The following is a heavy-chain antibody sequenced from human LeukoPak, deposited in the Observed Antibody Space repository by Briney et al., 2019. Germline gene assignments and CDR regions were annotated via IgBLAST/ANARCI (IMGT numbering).Heavy chain of an antibody. Sequence: GASVKVSCKASGGTFSSYAINWVRQATGQGLKWMGWMNPNSGNTGYAQKFQGRVTMTRNTSISTAYMELSSLRSEDTAVYYCARGSGIAAAIWFDPWGQGTLATVSS. CDR3: ARGSGIAAAIWFDP. J-gene: IGHJ5*02. V-gene: IGHV1-8*02. CDR2: MNPNSGNT. D-gene: IGHD6-13*01. CDR1: GGTFSSYA.